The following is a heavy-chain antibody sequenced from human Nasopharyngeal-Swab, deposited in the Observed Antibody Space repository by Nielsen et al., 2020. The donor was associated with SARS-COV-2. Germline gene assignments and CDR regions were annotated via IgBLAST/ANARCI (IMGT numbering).Heavy chain of an antibody. CDR3: AKDSTGVYFDRYFDL. Sequence: LSLTCAASGFTYRSYAMRWVRQAPGKGLVWVSAISGNGGSTYYADSVKGRFTISRDNSKNTLYLQMNSLIAEDTAVYYCAKDSTGVYFDRYFDLWGRGTLVTVSS. CDR1: GFTYRSYA. D-gene: IGHD3-9*01. V-gene: IGHV3-23*01. J-gene: IGHJ2*01. CDR2: ISGNGGST.